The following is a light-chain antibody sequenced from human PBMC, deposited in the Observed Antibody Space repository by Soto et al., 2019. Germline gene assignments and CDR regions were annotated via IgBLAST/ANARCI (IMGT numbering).Light chain of an antibody. CDR2: AAS. CDR1: QSIITN. J-gene: IGKJ2*01. V-gene: IGKV3-15*01. CDR3: HQYHYPXLYT. Sequence: ETVMTQSPATLSLAPGEIATLSCMAIQSIITNLACYQHKPGQAPRLLIYAASTRATGVPARFSGSGSLTEFTITIRSLHSEDFAVYYRHQYHYPXLYTCGQVTKV.